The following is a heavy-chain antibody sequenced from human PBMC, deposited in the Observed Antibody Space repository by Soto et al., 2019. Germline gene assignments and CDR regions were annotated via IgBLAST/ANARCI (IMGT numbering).Heavy chain of an antibody. Sequence: PGGSLRLSCAASGFTFDDYAMHWVRQAPGKGLEWVSGISWNSGSIGYADSVKGRFTISRDNAKNSLYLQLISLRPEDTALYYCARYMEYTFWNGYYDHSSQGTLVTVSS. CDR2: ISWNSGSI. J-gene: IGHJ4*02. V-gene: IGHV3-9*01. D-gene: IGHD3-3*01. CDR3: ARYMEYTFWNGYYDH. CDR1: GFTFDDYA.